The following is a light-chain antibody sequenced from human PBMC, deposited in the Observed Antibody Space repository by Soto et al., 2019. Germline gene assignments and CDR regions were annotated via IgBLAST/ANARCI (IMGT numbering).Light chain of an antibody. CDR1: QSVCSSQ. CDR2: GAS. Sequence: EIVLTQSPGTLSLSPGESATLSCRASQSVCSSQVAWYQQKPGQAPRLLIYGASSRATGIPDRSSGVGSETDFTLTIRRLEPEDFAVYYCQQYGNSPHTFGQGTKLEIK. CDR3: QQYGNSPHT. V-gene: IGKV3-20*01. J-gene: IGKJ2*01.